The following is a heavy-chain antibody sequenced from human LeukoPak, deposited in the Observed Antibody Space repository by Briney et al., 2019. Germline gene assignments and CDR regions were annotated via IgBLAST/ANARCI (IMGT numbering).Heavy chain of an antibody. CDR3: ASQYCSGGSCYSEFDY. CDR2: IYYSGST. Sequence: NPSETLSLTCTVSGGSISSHYWSWIRQPPGKGLEWIGYIYYSGSTNYNPSLKSRVTISVDTSKNQFSLKLSSVTAADTAVYYCASQYCSGGSCYSEFDYWGQGTLVTVSS. V-gene: IGHV4-59*11. CDR1: GGSISSHY. D-gene: IGHD2-15*01. J-gene: IGHJ4*02.